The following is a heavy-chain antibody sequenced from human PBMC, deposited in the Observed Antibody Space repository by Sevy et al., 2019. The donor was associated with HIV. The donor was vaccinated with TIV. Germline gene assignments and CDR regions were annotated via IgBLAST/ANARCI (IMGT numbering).Heavy chain of an antibody. CDR3: AKDTGSSGYDHYGLDV. Sequence: GGSLRLSCVASGFTFSNYGTHWVHQAPDKGLEWVAITSYNEGGENYADSVKGRFTISRDNSKNTVYLQMYRLTTEDTGVYYCAKDTGSSGYDHYGLDVWGQGTTVTVSS. D-gene: IGHD6-19*01. CDR2: TSYNEGGE. CDR1: GFTFSNYG. J-gene: IGHJ6*02. V-gene: IGHV3-30*18.